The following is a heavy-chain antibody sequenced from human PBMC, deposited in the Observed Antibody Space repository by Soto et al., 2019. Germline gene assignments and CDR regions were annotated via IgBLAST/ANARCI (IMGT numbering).Heavy chain of an antibody. V-gene: IGHV4-30-4*01. Sequence: QVQLHESGPGLVRPSQTLSLTCNVSGGSISTADYYWSWIRQPPGKGLEWIGYISYRGSTYYNPSHESRVAISMDTSKNQFSLNLTSVTAADTAVYFCVSYYDSGGYIGYWGQGTLVTVSS. J-gene: IGHJ4*02. CDR3: VSYYDSGGYIGY. CDR1: GGSISTADYY. D-gene: IGHD3-22*01. CDR2: ISYRGST.